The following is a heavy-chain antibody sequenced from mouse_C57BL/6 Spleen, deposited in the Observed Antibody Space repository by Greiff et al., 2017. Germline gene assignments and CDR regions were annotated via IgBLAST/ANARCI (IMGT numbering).Heavy chain of an antibody. D-gene: IGHD1-1*01. J-gene: IGHJ4*01. CDR2: IYPGSGST. CDR3: AREAQFITTVVATCYYAMDY. V-gene: IGHV1-55*01. CDR1: GYTFTSYW. Sequence: VQLQQSGAELVKPGASVRMSCKASGYTFTSYWITWVKQRPGQGLEWIGDIYPGSGSTNYNEKFKSKATLTVDTSSSTAYMQLSSLTSEDSAVYYCAREAQFITTVVATCYYAMDYWGQGTSVTVSS.